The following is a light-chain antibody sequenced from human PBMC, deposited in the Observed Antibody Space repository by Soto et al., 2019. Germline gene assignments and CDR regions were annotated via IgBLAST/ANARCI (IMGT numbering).Light chain of an antibody. J-gene: IGLJ3*02. CDR3: SSYAGSNNWV. CDR1: SSDVGGYNY. CDR2: EVS. V-gene: IGLV2-8*01. Sequence: QSALTQPPSASGSPGQSVTISCTGTSSDVGGYNYVSWYQQHPGKAPILMISEVSKRPSGVPDRFSGSKSGNTASLTVSGLQAEDEADYYCSSYAGSNNWVFGGGTKLTVL.